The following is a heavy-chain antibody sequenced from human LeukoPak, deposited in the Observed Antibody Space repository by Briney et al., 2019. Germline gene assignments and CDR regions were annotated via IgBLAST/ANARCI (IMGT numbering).Heavy chain of an antibody. CDR3: ARDPSGYFNY. CDR2: TYYSGST. V-gene: IGHV4-61*01. D-gene: IGHD3-22*01. J-gene: IGHJ4*02. CDR1: GGSVSSGSYY. Sequence: SETLSLTCTVSGGSVSSGSYYWSWIRQPPGKGLEWIGYTYYSGSTNYNPSLKSRVTISVDTSKNQFSLKLSSMTAADTAVYYCARDPSGYFNYWGQGTLATVSS.